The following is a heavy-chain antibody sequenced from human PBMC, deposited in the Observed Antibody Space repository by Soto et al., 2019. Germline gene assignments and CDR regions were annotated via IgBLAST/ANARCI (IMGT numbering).Heavy chain of an antibody. CDR2: IYYSGST. V-gene: IGHV4-59*08. J-gene: IGHJ4*02. Sequence: SETLCLTCTVSGGTISGYYWSWIRQPPGKGLEWIGYIYYSGSTNYNPSLKSRVTISVDTSKNQFSLKLSSVTAADTAVYYCARHPTVTEYYFDYWGQGTLVTVS. CDR1: GGTISGYY. CDR3: ARHPTVTEYYFDY. D-gene: IGHD4-17*01.